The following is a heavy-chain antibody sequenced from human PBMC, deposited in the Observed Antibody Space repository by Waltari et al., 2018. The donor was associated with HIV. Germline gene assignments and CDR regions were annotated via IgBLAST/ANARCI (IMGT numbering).Heavy chain of an antibody. CDR1: GYSFTSYW. CDR3: ARYITMVRGGANWFDP. Sequence: EVQLVQSGAEVKKPGESLKISCKGSGYSFTSYWIGWVRQMPGKGLEWMGIIYPADSDPRYSPSFQRQVTISADKSISTAYLQWSSLKASDTAMYYCARYITMVRGGANWFDPWGQGTLVTVSS. CDR2: IYPADSDP. D-gene: IGHD3-10*01. J-gene: IGHJ5*02. V-gene: IGHV5-51*03.